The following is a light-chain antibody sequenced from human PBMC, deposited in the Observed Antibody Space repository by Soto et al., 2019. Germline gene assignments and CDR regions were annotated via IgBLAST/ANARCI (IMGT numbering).Light chain of an antibody. CDR1: RCVSSSY. CDR3: QQYGSSPIT. Sequence: DIVLTQSPGTLSLSPGERASLSCRASRCVSSSYLAWYQQKPGQAAMLLIYGASSRATGIPDRFSGSGSGRDFTLTISRLEPEDVAVYYCQQYGSSPITFGQGTRLEIK. CDR2: GAS. V-gene: IGKV3-20*01. J-gene: IGKJ5*01.